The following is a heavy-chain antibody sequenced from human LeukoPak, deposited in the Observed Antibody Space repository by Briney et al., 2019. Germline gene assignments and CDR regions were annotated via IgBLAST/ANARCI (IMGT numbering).Heavy chain of an antibody. Sequence: PSETLSLTCTVSGGSLSSYYWSWIRQPAGKGLEWIGRIYVSGNSNYNPSLKSRVTMSVDTSKNQFSLRRSSVTAADTAVYYCATLSDGGTRIRGMDVWGQGTTVTVSS. V-gene: IGHV4-4*07. D-gene: IGHD1/OR15-1a*01. CDR2: IYVSGNS. CDR3: ATLSDGGTRIRGMDV. J-gene: IGHJ6*02. CDR1: GGSLSSYY.